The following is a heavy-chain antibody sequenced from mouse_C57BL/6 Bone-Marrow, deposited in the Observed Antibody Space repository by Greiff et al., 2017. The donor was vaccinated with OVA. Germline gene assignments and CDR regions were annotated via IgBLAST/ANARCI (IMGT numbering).Heavy chain of an antibody. CDR3: ARSALSCCFAY. V-gene: IGHV14-3*01. D-gene: IGHD1-2*01. CDR2: IDPANGNP. CDR1: GFNIKNTY. Sequence: VQLKQSVAELVRPGASVKLSCTASGFNIKNTYMHWVKQRPEQGLEWIGRIDPANGNPKYAPKFQGKATITADTSSNTVYRQLSSLTSEDTAIEYCARSALSCCFAYWGQGTLVTVSA. J-gene: IGHJ3*01.